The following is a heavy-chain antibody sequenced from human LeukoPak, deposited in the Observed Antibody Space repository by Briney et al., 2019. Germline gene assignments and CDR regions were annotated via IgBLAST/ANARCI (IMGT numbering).Heavy chain of an antibody. Sequence: GGSLRLXCAASGFTFSSFAMGWVRQAPGKALEWVSAFSGGGSSTYYADSVKGRFTISRDNSKNTLSLQMNSLRAEDTAVYYCAKGQGWVTPDPFDYWGQGTLVTVSS. V-gene: IGHV3-23*01. D-gene: IGHD4-23*01. CDR1: GFTFSSFA. CDR2: FSGGGSST. J-gene: IGHJ4*02. CDR3: AKGQGWVTPDPFDY.